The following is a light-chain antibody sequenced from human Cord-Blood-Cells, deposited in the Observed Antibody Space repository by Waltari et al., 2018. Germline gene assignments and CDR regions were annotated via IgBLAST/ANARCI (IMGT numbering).Light chain of an antibody. V-gene: IGLV1-44*01. J-gene: IGLJ2*01. CDR3: AAWDDSLNSVV. CDR2: SNN. CDR1: SSNIGSNT. Sequence: QSVLTQPPSASGTPGQRVTISCSGRSSNIGSNTVNWYQQLPGTAPKLLIYSNNQRPSGVPDRFSGSKSSTSASLAISGLQSEDEADYYCAAWDDSLNSVVFGGGTKLTVL.